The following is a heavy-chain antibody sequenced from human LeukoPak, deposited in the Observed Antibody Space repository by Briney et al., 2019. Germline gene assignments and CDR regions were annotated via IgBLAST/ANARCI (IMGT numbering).Heavy chain of an antibody. CDR3: AQVWRWLQLNY. V-gene: IGHV3-30*18. CDR2: ISYDGSNK. J-gene: IGHJ4*02. D-gene: IGHD5-24*01. Sequence: GGSLRLSCEASGVTFNGSGIHWVRQAPGKGLEWVAVISYDGSNKYYADSVKGRFTISRDNSMNTLYLHMNSLRDEDTAVYYCAQVWRWLQLNYWGQGTLVTVSS. CDR1: GVTFNGSG.